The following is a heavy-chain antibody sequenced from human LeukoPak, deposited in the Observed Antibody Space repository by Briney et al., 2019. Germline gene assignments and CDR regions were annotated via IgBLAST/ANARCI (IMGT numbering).Heavy chain of an antibody. CDR3: ASSIVATGNRPFDN. Sequence: SETLSLTCTVSGGSISTYYWSWIRHPPGKGLEWIGYIHYSGSTKYNPSLKSRVTISVDTSKNQFSLKLSSVTAADTAVYYCASSIVATGNRPFDNWGQGTLVTVTS. CDR2: IHYSGST. J-gene: IGHJ4*02. V-gene: IGHV4-59*01. CDR1: GGSISTYY. D-gene: IGHD6-13*01.